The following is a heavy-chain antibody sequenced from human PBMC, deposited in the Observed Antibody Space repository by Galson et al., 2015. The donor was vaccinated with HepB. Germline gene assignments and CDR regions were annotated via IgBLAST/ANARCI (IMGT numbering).Heavy chain of an antibody. CDR2: IYYSGST. CDR1: GGSISSYY. J-gene: IGHJ4*02. Sequence: SETLSLTCTVSGGSISSYYWSWIRQPPGKGLEWIGYIYYSGSTNYNPSLKSRVTISVDTSKNQFSLKLSSVTAADTAVYYCARGIWGFDYWGQGTLVTVSS. CDR3: ARGIWGFDY. V-gene: IGHV4-59*08. D-gene: IGHD1-14*01.